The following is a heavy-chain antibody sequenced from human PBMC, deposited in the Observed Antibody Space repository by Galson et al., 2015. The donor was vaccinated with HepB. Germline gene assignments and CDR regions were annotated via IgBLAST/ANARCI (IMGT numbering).Heavy chain of an antibody. CDR2: IWYDGSNK. CDR3: ARGGYCSGGSCYSGDNYYYYGMDV. J-gene: IGHJ6*02. D-gene: IGHD2-15*01. Sequence: SLRLSCAASGFTFSSYGMHWVRQAPGKGLEWVAVIWYDGSNKYYADSVKGRFTISRDNSKNTLYLQMNSLRAEDTAVYYCARGGYCSGGSCYSGDNYYYYGMDVWGQGTTVTVSS. CDR1: GFTFSSYG. V-gene: IGHV3-33*08.